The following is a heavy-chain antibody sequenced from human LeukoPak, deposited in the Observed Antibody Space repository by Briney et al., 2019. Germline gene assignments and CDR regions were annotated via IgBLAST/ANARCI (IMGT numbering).Heavy chain of an antibody. D-gene: IGHD3-22*01. CDR1: GGSISSYY. V-gene: IGHV4-59*08. CDR3: ARHYYYDSLFDP. Sequence: SSETLSLTCTVSGGSISSYYWSWIRQPPGKGLEWIGYIYYSGSTNYNPSLKSRVTISVDTSKNQFSLKLSSVTAADTAVYYCARHYYYDSLFDPWGQGTLVTVSS. J-gene: IGHJ5*02. CDR2: IYYSGST.